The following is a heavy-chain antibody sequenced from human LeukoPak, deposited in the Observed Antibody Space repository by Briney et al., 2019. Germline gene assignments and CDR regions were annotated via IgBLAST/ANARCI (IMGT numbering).Heavy chain of an antibody. D-gene: IGHD1-26*01. CDR1: GGSISPYY. CDR2: IFYRGST. Sequence: SETLSLTCTVSGGSISPYYWSWMRQPPGTGLEWIGNIFYRGSTNYNASLQSRVSISVDTSKNHFSLSLSSVTAADTAVYARLLAREYDPFDIWGQGTMVTVSS. V-gene: IGHV4-59*08. CDR3: LLAREYDPFDI. J-gene: IGHJ3*02.